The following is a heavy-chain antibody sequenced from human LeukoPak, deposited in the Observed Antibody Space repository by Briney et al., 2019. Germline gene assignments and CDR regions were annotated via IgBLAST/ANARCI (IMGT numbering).Heavy chain of an antibody. CDR3: ARELLISYYDFWSDTSYGY. CDR2: INPNSGGT. CDR1: GYSFTGYY. Sequence: ASVKVSCKASGYSFTGYYMHWVRQAPGQGLEWMGWINPNSGGTNYAQKFQGRVTVTRDTSISTAYMELSRLRSDDTAVYYCARELLISYYDFWSDTSYGYWGQGTLVTVSS. J-gene: IGHJ4*02. D-gene: IGHD3-3*01. V-gene: IGHV1-2*02.